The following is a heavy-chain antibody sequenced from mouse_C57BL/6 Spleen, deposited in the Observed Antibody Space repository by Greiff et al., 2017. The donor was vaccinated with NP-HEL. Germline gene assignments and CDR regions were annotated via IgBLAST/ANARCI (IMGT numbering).Heavy chain of an antibody. J-gene: IGHJ3*01. CDR1: GFTFSDYG. CDR2: ISSGSSTI. D-gene: IGHD2-4*01. CDR3: ARGDDYDGHWFAY. V-gene: IGHV5-17*01. Sequence: EVQLVESGGGLVKPGGSLKLSCAASGFTFSDYGMHWVRQAPEKGLEWVAYISSGSSTIYYADTVKGRFTISRDNAKNTLFLQMTSLRSEDTAMYYCARGDDYDGHWFAYWGQGTLVTVSA.